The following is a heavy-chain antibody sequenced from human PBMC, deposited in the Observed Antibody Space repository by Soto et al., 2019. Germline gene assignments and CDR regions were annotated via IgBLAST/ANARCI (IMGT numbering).Heavy chain of an antibody. V-gene: IGHV4-59*08. CDR1: GGSISSYY. CDR2: IYYSGST. J-gene: IGHJ4*02. Sequence: QVQLQESGPGLVKPSETLSLTCTVSGGSISSYYWSWIRQPPGKGLEWIGYIYYSGSTNYNPSLESRVTTSVDTCKNQFSLKLNSMTAADTAVYYCARHNYGSGSTYFDYWGQGTLVTVSS. CDR3: ARHNYGSGSTYFDY. D-gene: IGHD3-10*01.